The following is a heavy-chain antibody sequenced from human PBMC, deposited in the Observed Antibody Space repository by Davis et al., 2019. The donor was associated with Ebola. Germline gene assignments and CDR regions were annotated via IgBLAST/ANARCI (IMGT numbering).Heavy chain of an antibody. J-gene: IGHJ4*02. CDR1: GFTFSSYS. V-gene: IGHV3-21*01. CDR2: IHSCSSYI. Sequence: GESLKLSCAASGFTFSSYSMNWVRQAPREGLEWVSSIHSCSSYIYYADSVKCRFTISRDDAKTSLYIHMNSLSAEDTAVYYCAREENYYDSSGYYSYYFDYWGQGTLVTGSS. D-gene: IGHD3-22*01. CDR3: AREENYYDSSGYYSYYFDY.